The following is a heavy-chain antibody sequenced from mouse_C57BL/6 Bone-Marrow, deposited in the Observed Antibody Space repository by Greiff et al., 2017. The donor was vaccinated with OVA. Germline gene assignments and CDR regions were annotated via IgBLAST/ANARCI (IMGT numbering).Heavy chain of an antibody. J-gene: IGHJ3*01. Sequence: QVQLQQSGAELARPGASVKLSCKASGYTVTSYGISWVKQRTGQGLEWIGEIYPRSGNTYYNEKFKGKATLTADKSSSTAYMELRSLTSEDSAVYFCARESYYGFAYWGQGTLVTVSA. V-gene: IGHV1-81*01. D-gene: IGHD2-10*01. CDR2: IYPRSGNT. CDR3: ARESYYGFAY. CDR1: GYTVTSYG.